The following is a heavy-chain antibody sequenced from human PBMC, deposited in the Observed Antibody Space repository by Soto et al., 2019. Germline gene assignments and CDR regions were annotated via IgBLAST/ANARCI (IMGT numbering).Heavy chain of an antibody. D-gene: IGHD6-13*01. CDR3: ARRYGSSFDY. Sequence: PSETLSLTCAVSGGSISSNNWWSWVRQPPGKGLEWIGEIYHTGSTSYNSSLKSRVTISVDKSKNQFSLNLISVTAADTAVYYSARRYGSSFDYWGQGTLVTVS. CDR2: IYHTGST. CDR1: GGSISSNNW. J-gene: IGHJ4*02. V-gene: IGHV4-4*02.